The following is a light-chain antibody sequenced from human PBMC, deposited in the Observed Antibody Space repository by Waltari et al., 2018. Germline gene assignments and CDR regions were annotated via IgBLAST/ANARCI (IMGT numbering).Light chain of an antibody. Sequence: PGESATLSCRASQSVSGSLAWYQQKPGQPPRLLIYGASTRATGIPARFNGSGSGTEFTLTISSLQSEDFAVYYCQQYNSWPPRYTFGQGTNLESK. J-gene: IGKJ2*01. CDR3: QQYNSWPPRYT. CDR1: QSVSGS. V-gene: IGKV3-15*01. CDR2: GAS.